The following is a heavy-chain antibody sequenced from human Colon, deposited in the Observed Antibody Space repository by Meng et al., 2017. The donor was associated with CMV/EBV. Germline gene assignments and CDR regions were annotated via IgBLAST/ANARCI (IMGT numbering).Heavy chain of an antibody. CDR2: ISSSGSTI. J-gene: IGHJ6*02. Sequence: GESLKISCAASGFTFSSYEMNWVRQAPGKGLEWVSYISSSGSTIYYADSVKGRFTISRDNAKNSLYLQMNSLRAEDTAVYYCARAQGEWLFSYYYYGMDVWGQGTTVTVSS. CDR1: GFTFSSYE. CDR3: ARAQGEWLFSYYYYGMDV. D-gene: IGHD3-3*01. V-gene: IGHV3-48*03.